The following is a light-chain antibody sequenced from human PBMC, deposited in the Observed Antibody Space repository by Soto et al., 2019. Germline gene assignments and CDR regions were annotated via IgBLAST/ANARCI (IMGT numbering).Light chain of an antibody. J-gene: IGKJ1*01. CDR3: QHYKDLPS. CDR2: EAS. CDR1: ENIYGY. V-gene: IGKV1-5*03. Sequence: SEICHSPNTLSASFGDRVSITFRASENIYGYLAWYQQKPGKAPKLLIYEASSLESGVPSRFSGSGYGTEFTLTINGLLPEDFVTYYCQHYKDLPSFAQGTKVDIK.